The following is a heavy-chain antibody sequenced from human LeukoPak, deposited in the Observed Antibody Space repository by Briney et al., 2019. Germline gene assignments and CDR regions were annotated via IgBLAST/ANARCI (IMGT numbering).Heavy chain of an antibody. CDR2: MNPNSGNT. Sequence: GASVKVSCKASGYTFTSYDINWVRQATGQGLEWMGWMNPNSGNTGYAQKFQGRVTMTRNTSISTAYMELSSRRSADTAVYYCARTHRKQWLANYFDYWSQGTLVTVSS. V-gene: IGHV1-8*01. CDR1: GYTFTSYD. D-gene: IGHD6-19*01. CDR3: ARTHRKQWLANYFDY. J-gene: IGHJ4*02.